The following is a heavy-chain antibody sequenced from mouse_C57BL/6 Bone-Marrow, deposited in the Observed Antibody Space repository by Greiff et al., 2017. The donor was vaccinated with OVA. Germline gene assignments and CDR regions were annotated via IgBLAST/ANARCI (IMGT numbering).Heavy chain of an antibody. CDR1: GYTFTSYW. J-gene: IGHJ1*03. D-gene: IGHD2-3*01. CDR2: IDPNSGGT. Sequence: QVKLQQPGAELVKPGASVKLSCKASGYTFTSYWMHWVKQRPGRGLEWLGRIDPNSGGTKYNEKFKSKATLTVDKPSSTAYMQSSRLTSEDSAVYYCARDGYYWYFDVWGTGTTVTVSS. V-gene: IGHV1-72*01. CDR3: ARDGYYWYFDV.